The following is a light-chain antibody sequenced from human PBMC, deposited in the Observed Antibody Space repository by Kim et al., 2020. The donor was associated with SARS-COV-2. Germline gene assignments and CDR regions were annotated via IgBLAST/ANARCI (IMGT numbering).Light chain of an antibody. CDR3: QAWDSSTAWV. CDR2: QDS. Sequence: VTPGQKASSTCCGDKLGNKYACWYQQKPGQSPVLVIYQDSKRPSGIPERFSGSNSGNTATLTISGTQAMDEADYYCQAWDSSTAWVFGGGTQLTVL. V-gene: IGLV3-1*01. CDR1: KLGNKY. J-gene: IGLJ3*02.